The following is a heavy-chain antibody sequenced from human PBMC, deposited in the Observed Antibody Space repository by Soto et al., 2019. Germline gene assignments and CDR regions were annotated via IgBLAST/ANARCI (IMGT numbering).Heavy chain of an antibody. V-gene: IGHV1-69*01. Sequence: VKVSCKASGGTFSSYAISWVRQAPGQGLEWMGGIIPIFGTANYAQKFQGRVTITADESTSTAYMELSSLRSEDTAVYYFAVNDPIVGVPAAPDDSGMDVWGKGTTVTVSS. CDR1: GGTFSSYA. D-gene: IGHD2-2*01. J-gene: IGHJ6*04. CDR2: IIPIFGTA. CDR3: AVNDPIVGVPAAPDDSGMDV.